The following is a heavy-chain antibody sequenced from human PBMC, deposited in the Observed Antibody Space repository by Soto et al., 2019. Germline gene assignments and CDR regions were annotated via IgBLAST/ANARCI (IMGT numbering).Heavy chain of an antibody. D-gene: IGHD2-8*01. CDR2: IIPFFGTT. CDR3: STSVYCTFTTCYYYYVLDV. J-gene: IGHJ6*02. V-gene: IGHV1-69*01. Sequence: QVQLVQSGAEVKKPGSSVKVSCKASGGTFSSYSINWVRQAPGQGLEWMGGIIPFFGTTSYAQKFQGRVTITADASTSTVYMELSSLTSEDTALYYCSTSVYCTFTTCYYYYVLDVWGQGTTVTVSS. CDR1: GGTFSSYS.